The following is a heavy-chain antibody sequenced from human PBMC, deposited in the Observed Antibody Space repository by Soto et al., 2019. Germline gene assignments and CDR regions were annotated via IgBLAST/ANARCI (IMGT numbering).Heavy chain of an antibody. CDR1: GGSVSSDSYY. D-gene: IGHD3-22*01. CDR2: ISNSGST. CDR3: ARATYYYERKFDY. Sequence: SETLSLTCTVSGGSVSSDSYYWSWIRQPPGKGLEWIGYISNSGSTKYNPSLESRVTISIDTSKNHLSLKMSSVTAADTAVYYCARATYYYERKFDYWGQGTLVTVSS. V-gene: IGHV4-61*03. J-gene: IGHJ4*02.